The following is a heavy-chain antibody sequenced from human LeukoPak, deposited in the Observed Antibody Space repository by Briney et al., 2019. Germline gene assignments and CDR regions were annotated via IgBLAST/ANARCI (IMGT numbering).Heavy chain of an antibody. D-gene: IGHD4-17*01. Sequence: EASVKVSCKASGYTFTSYYMHWVRQAPGQGLEWMGIINPSGGATSSAQKFQGRVTMTRDTSTSTVYMELSSLRSEDTAVYYCARDYGDYALDSWGQGTLVTVSS. CDR1: GYTFTSYY. J-gene: IGHJ4*02. V-gene: IGHV1-46*01. CDR3: ARDYGDYALDS. CDR2: INPSGGAT.